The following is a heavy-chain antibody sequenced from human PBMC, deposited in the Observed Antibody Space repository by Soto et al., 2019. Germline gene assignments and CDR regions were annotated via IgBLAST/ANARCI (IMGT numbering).Heavy chain of an antibody. CDR2: IYHSGST. Sequence: QLQLQESGSGLVKPSQTLSLTCAVSGGSISSGGYSWSWIRQPPGKGLELIGYIYHSGSTYYNPSIKRRVTISVDRSKNQFSLKLSSVTAADTAVYYCARAGSLGAVAVDYWGQGTLVTVSS. D-gene: IGHD6-19*01. V-gene: IGHV4-30-2*01. J-gene: IGHJ4*02. CDR1: GGSISSGGYS. CDR3: ARAGSLGAVAVDY.